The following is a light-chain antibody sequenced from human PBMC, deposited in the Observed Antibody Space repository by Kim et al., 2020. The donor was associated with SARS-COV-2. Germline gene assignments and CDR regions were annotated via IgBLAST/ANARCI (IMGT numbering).Light chain of an antibody. CDR1: SSDVGGYNH. Sequence: QSVTISWTGTSSDVGGYNHVSWYQQQPGEAPKLIIYEVTKRPSGVPDRFSGAKSGNTASLTVSGLQSEDEAYYYCYSYTGSSSPWIFGGGTQLTVL. CDR2: EVT. V-gene: IGLV2-8*01. CDR3: YSYTGSSSPWI. J-gene: IGLJ2*01.